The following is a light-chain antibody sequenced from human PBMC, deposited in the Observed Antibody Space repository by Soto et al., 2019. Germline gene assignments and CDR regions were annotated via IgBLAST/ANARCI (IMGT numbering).Light chain of an antibody. CDR3: GAWDISLSGGV. Sequence: QSVLTQPTSVSAAPGQAVTISCSGSSSNIGIDFVSWYQHLPGTAPKLLIYEDNKRPSWIPDRFSGSKSGTLATLVITGLQTGDEADYYCGAWDISLSGGVFGGGTKVTVL. V-gene: IGLV1-51*02. CDR2: EDN. J-gene: IGLJ3*02. CDR1: SSNIGIDF.